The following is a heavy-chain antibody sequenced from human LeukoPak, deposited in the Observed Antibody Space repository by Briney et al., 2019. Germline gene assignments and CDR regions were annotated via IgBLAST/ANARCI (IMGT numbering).Heavy chain of an antibody. V-gene: IGHV1-2*02. J-gene: IGHJ4*02. D-gene: IGHD3-10*01. CDR1: GYTFTGYY. CDR3: ARVGEDTMIRSDVLFDY. CDR2: INPNSGGT. Sequence: ASVKVSCKASGYTFTGYYMHCVRQAPGQGLEWMGCINPNSGGTNYPQKFQGRVTMTRDTYISTAYMELSRLRSEDTAVYYCARVGEDTMIRSDVLFDYWGQGTLVTVSS.